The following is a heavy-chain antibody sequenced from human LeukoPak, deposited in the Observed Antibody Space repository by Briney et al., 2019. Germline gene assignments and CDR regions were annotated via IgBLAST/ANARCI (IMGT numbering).Heavy chain of an antibody. CDR3: ARIAGGLYFYYYYMDV. Sequence: SETLSLTCTVSGYSISSGYYWGWIRQPPGKGLEWSGSFFHSGNTYYNPSLKSRVTISVDTSKNQFSLKVTSVTASDTAVYYCARIAGGLYFYYYYMDVWGKGTTVTVSS. CDR2: FFHSGNT. D-gene: IGHD3-16*01. V-gene: IGHV4-38-2*02. CDR1: GYSISSGYY. J-gene: IGHJ6*03.